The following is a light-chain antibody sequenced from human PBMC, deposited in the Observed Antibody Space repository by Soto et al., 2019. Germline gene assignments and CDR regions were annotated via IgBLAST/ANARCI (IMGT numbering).Light chain of an antibody. J-gene: IGKJ4*01. CDR3: QRSNNAPPDGDLS. Sequence: IQMTQSPSTLSASVGDRVTITCRASHSIANWLAWYQQKPGEAPKLLIYDASSLESGVPLRFSGSGSETDFILTISSLQPEDAAICCAQRSNNAPPDGDLSFGGGTKVDIK. CDR2: DAS. CDR1: HSIANW. V-gene: IGKV1-5*01.